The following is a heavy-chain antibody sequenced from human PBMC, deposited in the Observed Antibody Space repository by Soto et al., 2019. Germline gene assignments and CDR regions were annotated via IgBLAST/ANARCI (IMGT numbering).Heavy chain of an antibody. D-gene: IGHD2-8*02. CDR3: ARIDCTGNNCNPYYHYGMDV. CDR2: IWYDGSIK. CDR1: GFTFNTYG. J-gene: IGHJ6*02. V-gene: IGHV3-33*01. Sequence: ESGGGVVQPGQSLRLSCAASGFTFNTYGMHWVRQIPGKGLQWVAIIWYDGSIKYYADSVKGRFTISRDNSRNTLYLLMNSLRDEDTAVYYCARIDCTGNNCNPYYHYGMDVWGQGTTVTVSS.